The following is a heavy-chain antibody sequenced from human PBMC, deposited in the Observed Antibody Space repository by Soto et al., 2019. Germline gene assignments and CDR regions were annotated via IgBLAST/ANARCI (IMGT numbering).Heavy chain of an antibody. CDR3: ARLAVAGTMVDY. Sequence: SETLPLTFTVSGGSISSGDYYWSCIRQPPGKGLEWIGYIYYSGSTYYNPSLKSRVTISVDTSKNQFSLKLSSVTAADTAVYYCARLAVAGTMVDYWGQGTLVTVSS. V-gene: IGHV4-30-4*01. CDR2: IYYSGST. CDR1: GGSISSGDYY. J-gene: IGHJ4*02. D-gene: IGHD6-19*01.